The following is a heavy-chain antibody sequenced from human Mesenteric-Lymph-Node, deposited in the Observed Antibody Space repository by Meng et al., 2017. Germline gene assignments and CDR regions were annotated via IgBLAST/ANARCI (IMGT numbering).Heavy chain of an antibody. CDR3: ARGRYSGYDCVDY. CDR1: GFSFSNYY. J-gene: IGHJ4*02. V-gene: IGHV3-74*01. CDR2: INTDGSSA. Sequence: GGSLRLSCAASGFSFSNYYMHWVRQAPGKGLVWVSRINTDGSSANYADSVKGRFTISRDNAKNTLFLQMNSLRAEDTAVYYCARGRYSGYDCVDYWGQGTLVTVSS. D-gene: IGHD5-12*01.